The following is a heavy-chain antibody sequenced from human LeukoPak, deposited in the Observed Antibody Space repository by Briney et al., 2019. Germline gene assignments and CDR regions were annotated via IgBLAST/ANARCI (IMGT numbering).Heavy chain of an antibody. CDR1: GFTFSSYW. Sequence: PGGSLRLSCAASGFTFSSYWMSWVRQAPGKGLEWVANIKQDGSEKYYVDSVKGRFTISRDNAKNSLYLQMNSLRPEDTALYYCAKDGAMAGRNYGMVVWGQGTTVTVS. V-gene: IGHV3-7*03. CDR3: AKDGAMAGRNYGMVV. CDR2: IKQDGSEK. J-gene: IGHJ6*02. D-gene: IGHD6-19*01.